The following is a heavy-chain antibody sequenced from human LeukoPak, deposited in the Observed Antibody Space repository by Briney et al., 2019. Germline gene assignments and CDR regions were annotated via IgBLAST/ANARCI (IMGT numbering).Heavy chain of an antibody. J-gene: IGHJ4*02. Sequence: GGSLRLSWAASGFIFSSYAMPWGREAPGKGLEWVAVISDVGGRKNYADSVKVRFTISRENSKTTLYLQMNTLRAEDTAVYYCAKEAHDVAVRTQSPHFDYWGQGTLVTVSS. V-gene: IGHV3-30*04. CDR2: ISDVGGRK. CDR1: GFIFSSYA. D-gene: IGHD6-6*01. CDR3: AKEAHDVAVRTQSPHFDY.